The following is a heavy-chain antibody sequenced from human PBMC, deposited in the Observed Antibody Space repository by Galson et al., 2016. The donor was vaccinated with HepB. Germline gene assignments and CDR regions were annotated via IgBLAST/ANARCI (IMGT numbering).Heavy chain of an antibody. Sequence: SPRHPCAVSGFTFSSYSMNWVRQAAGKGLAWILYISSSINTIQYADYVNGRFTISRDNAKNSLYLQMNSLRDEDTAVYYCARGVLRDFDWLSPPDFDYWCQGTLVTGSS. J-gene: IGHJ4*02. CDR1: GFTFSSYS. V-gene: IGHV3-48*02. CDR2: ISSSINTI. CDR3: ARGVLRDFDWLSPPDFDY. D-gene: IGHD3-9*01.